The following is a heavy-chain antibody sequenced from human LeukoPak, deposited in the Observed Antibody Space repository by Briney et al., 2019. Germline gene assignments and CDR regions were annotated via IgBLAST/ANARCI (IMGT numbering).Heavy chain of an antibody. CDR1: GGSLSRYY. CDR3: ARHRGGSVWYYFDY. V-gene: IGHV4-59*08. J-gene: IGHJ4*02. D-gene: IGHD6-19*01. Sequence: SQTLSLTRTVSGGSLSRYYWSWVRHPPGKGLEWIGYIYYSGSTNYNPSLKSRVTISVDTSKNQFSLRLSSVTAADTAVYYCARHRGGSVWYYFDYWGQGTLVTVSS. CDR2: IYYSGST.